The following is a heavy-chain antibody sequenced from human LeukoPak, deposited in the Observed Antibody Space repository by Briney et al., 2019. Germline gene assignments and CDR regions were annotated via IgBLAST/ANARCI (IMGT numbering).Heavy chain of an antibody. CDR1: GFTFSSYG. D-gene: IGHD3-3*01. Sequence: QPGRSLRLSCAASGFTFSSYGMHWVRQAPGKGLEWVAVISYDGSNKYYADSVKGRFTISRDNSKNTLYLQMNSLRAEDTAVYYCAKDLFAVYRIAPLRHWGQGTLVTVSS. V-gene: IGHV3-30*18. J-gene: IGHJ1*01. CDR2: ISYDGSNK. CDR3: AKDLFAVYRIAPLRH.